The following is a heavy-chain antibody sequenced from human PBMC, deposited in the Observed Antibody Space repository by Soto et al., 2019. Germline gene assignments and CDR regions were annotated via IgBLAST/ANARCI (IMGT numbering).Heavy chain of an antibody. D-gene: IGHD3-9*01. CDR1: GGSISSYY. CDR3: ARVPRAHYDILTGYPNYFDY. CDR2: IYYSGST. Sequence: SETXSLTCSVSGGSISSYYWSWIRQPPGKGLEWIGYIYYSGSTNYNPSLKSRVTISLDTSKNQFSLKLSSVTAADTAVYFCARVPRAHYDILTGYPNYFDYWGQGTLVTVSS. V-gene: IGHV4-59*01. J-gene: IGHJ4*02.